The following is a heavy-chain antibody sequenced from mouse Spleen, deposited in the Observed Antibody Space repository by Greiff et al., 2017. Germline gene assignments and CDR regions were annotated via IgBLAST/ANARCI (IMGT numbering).Heavy chain of an antibody. CDR3: ARWDGNYVNWYFDV. D-gene: IGHD2-1*01. CDR1: GYAFSSSW. Sequence: LVESGPELVKPGASVKISCKASGYAFSSSWMNWVKQRPGQGLEWIGRIYPGDGDTNYNGKFKGKATLTADKSSSTAYMQLSSLTSVDSAVYFCARWDGNYVNWYFDVWGAGTTVTVSS. CDR2: IYPGDGDT. V-gene: IGHV1-82*01. J-gene: IGHJ1*01.